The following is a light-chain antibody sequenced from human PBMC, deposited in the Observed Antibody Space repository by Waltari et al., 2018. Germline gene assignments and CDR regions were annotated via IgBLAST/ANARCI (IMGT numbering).Light chain of an antibody. Sequence: DIQMTQSPSSLSASVVDRVTITCRASQSISSYLNWYHQKPGKAPKPLIYAAYSLQSDVTSSCSSSGSVTKFSLTISNLQPEDFATYYCQQSYSTPPYTFGQGTKLEIK. V-gene: IGKV1-39*01. CDR1: QSISSY. CDR3: QQSYSTPPYT. CDR2: AAY. J-gene: IGKJ2*01.